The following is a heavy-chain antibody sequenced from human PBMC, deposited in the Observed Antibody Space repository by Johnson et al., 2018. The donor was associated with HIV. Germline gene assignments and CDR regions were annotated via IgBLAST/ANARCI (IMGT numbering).Heavy chain of an antibody. CDR2: ISRSGTTI. D-gene: IGHD5-24*01. CDR3: ARDVVGDGYYGGLGNAFDT. V-gene: IGHV3-11*04. Sequence: QVQLVESGGGLVKPGGSLRLSCATSGFTFSDYNMNWIRQAPGKGLEWLSYISRSGTTIYYADFVNGRFTISRDNAKSSLSMKMNSLRAEDTAVYFCARDVVGDGYYGGLGNAFDTWGQGTMVTVSS. J-gene: IGHJ3*02. CDR1: GFTFSDYN.